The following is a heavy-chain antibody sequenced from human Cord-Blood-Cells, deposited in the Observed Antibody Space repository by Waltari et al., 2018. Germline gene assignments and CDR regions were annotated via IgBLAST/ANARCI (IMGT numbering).Heavy chain of an antibody. J-gene: IGHJ5*02. CDR1: GGSFSGYY. Sequence: QVQLQQWGAGLLKPSETLSLTCAVYGGSFSGYYWSWIRQPPGKGLEWIGEINHSVSTNYNPSLKSRVTISVDTSKNQFSLKLSSVTAADTAVYYCARHYGSGSYSNWFDPWGQGTLVTVSS. D-gene: IGHD3-10*01. V-gene: IGHV4-34*01. CDR2: INHSVST. CDR3: ARHYGSGSYSNWFDP.